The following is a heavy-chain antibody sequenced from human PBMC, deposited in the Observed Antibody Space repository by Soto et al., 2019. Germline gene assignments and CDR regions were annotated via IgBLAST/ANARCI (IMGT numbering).Heavy chain of an antibody. CDR1: GYSFTSYW. V-gene: IGHV5-10-1*01. CDR3: ASQYCNGGSCYDYYGMDV. J-gene: IGHJ6*02. D-gene: IGHD2-15*01. CDR2: IDPSDSYT. Sequence: PGESLKISCKGSGYSFTSYWISWVRQMPGKGLEWMGRIDPSDSYTNYSPSFQGHVTISADKSISTAYLQWSSLKASDTAMYYCASQYCNGGSCYDYYGMDVWGQGTTVTVSS.